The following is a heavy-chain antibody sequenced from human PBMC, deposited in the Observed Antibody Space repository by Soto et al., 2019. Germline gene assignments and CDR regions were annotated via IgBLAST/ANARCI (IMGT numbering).Heavy chain of an antibody. CDR2: ISGSGGST. CDR1: GFTFSSYA. J-gene: IGHJ4*02. V-gene: IGHV3-23*01. Sequence: EVQLLESGGGLVQPGGSLRLSCAASGFTFSSYAMSWVRQAPGKGLEWVSAISGSGGSTYYADSVKGRFTISRDNSKNTLYLQMNSLRAEDTAVYYCAKALLWFGELLSEIDYWGQGTLVTVSS. CDR3: AKALLWFGELLSEIDY. D-gene: IGHD3-10*01.